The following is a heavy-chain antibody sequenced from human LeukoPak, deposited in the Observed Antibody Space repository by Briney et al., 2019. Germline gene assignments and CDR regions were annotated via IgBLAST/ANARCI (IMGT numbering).Heavy chain of an antibody. D-gene: IGHD1-26*01. V-gene: IGHV4-34*01. CDR1: VGSFSAYH. Sequence: SETLSLTCAVYVGSFSAYHWSWIRQPPGKGLEWIGEINHSGNTNSNPSLKSRVTISVDTSKNQFSLKVTSVTAADPAVYYCARGQGSYRFFDYWGQGTLVAVSS. CDR2: INHSGNT. CDR3: ARGQGSYRFFDY. J-gene: IGHJ4*02.